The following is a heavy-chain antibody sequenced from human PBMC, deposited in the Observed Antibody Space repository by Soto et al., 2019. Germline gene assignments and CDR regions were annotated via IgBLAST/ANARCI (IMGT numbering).Heavy chain of an antibody. CDR3: ASGGAGSGPFTWELPDH. Sequence: QMQLVQSGAEVKKTGSSVTVSCKALGNTFTYRYLHWVRQAPGQALEWMGWITPFNGDVHYAQKFXXXXXXXXXXXXXXXXXXXXXLRSEDTAMYYCASGGAGSGPFTWELPDHWGQGTLVTVSS. V-gene: IGHV1-45*01. CDR2: ITPFNGDV. J-gene: IGHJ4*02. D-gene: IGHD5-18*01. CDR1: GNTFTYRY.